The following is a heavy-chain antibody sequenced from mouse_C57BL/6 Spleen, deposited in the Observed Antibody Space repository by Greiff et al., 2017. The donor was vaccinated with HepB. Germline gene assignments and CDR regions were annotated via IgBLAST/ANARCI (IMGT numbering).Heavy chain of an antibody. CDR1: GYTFTTYP. J-gene: IGHJ2*01. V-gene: IGHV1-47*01. CDR2: FHPYNDDT. CDR3: ARAQYDYDGYFDY. Sequence: VKLQESGAELVKPGASVKMSCKASGYTFTTYPIEWMKQNHGKSLEWIGNFHPYNDDTKYNEKFKGKATLTVEKSSSTVYLELSRLTSDDSAVYYCARAQYDYDGYFDYWGQGTTLTVSS. D-gene: IGHD2-4*01.